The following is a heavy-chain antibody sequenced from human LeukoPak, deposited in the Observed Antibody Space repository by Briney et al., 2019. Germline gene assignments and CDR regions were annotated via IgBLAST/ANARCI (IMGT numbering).Heavy chain of an antibody. CDR3: ARAHNYDFWTGSARNDFDY. D-gene: IGHD3-3*01. CDR1: GFTFSNAW. V-gene: IGHV3-21*01. Sequence: PGGSLRLSCAASGFTFSNAWMNWVRQAPGKGLEWVSSISGSSTYIYTADSLKGRFTISRDNAKNSLYLQMNSLRAEDTAVYLCARAHNYDFWTGSARNDFDYWGQGILVTVSS. J-gene: IGHJ4*02. CDR2: ISGSSTYI.